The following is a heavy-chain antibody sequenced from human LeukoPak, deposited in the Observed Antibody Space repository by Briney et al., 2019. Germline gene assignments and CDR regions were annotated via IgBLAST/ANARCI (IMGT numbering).Heavy chain of an antibody. CDR2: ISTYNVNT. V-gene: IGHV1-18*01. CDR3: GRALLGGSDIYTPFSY. J-gene: IGHJ4*02. D-gene: IGHD3-10*01. CDR1: GYTFKIYG. Sequence: ASVKVSCKASGYTFKIYGIIWVRQAPGQGLEWVGWISTYNVNTNHAPNIQDRVTMTADSSTSTAYMELRSLRSDDTAVYYCGRALLGGSDIYTPFSYWGQGTLVTVSS.